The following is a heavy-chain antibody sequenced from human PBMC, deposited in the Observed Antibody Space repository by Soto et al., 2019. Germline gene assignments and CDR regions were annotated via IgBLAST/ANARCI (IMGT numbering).Heavy chain of an antibody. CDR3: AKDLQYSSSWYDGDY. Sequence: QVQLVESGGGVVQPGRSLRLSCAASGFTFSSYGMHWVRQAPGKGLEWVEVISYDGSNKYYADSVKGRFTISRDNSKNTLYLKMNSLRAEDTAVYYCAKDLQYSSSWYDGDYWGQGTLVTVSS. J-gene: IGHJ4*02. D-gene: IGHD6-13*01. CDR2: ISYDGSNK. CDR1: GFTFSSYG. V-gene: IGHV3-30*18.